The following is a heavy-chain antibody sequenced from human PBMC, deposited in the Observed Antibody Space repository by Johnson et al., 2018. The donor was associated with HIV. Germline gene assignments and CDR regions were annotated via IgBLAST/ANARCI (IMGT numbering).Heavy chain of an antibody. J-gene: IGHJ3*02. D-gene: IGHD2-21*02. Sequence: QVQLVESGGGVVQPGRSLRLSCAASGFTFSSYAMHWVRQAPGKGLEWVAVISYDGSNKYYADSVKGRFTISRDNSKNTLYLQMNSLRAEDTAVYYCAREEIVVVTAMDAFDICGQGTMVTVSS. CDR3: AREEIVVVTAMDAFDI. CDR2: ISYDGSNK. CDR1: GFTFSSYA. V-gene: IGHV3-30-3*01.